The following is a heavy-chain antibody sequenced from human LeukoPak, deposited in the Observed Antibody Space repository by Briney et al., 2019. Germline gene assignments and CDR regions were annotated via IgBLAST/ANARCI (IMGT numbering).Heavy chain of an antibody. CDR3: ASSGSYRFDY. Sequence: GGSLRLSCAASGFIFSRFGMNWVRQAPGKGLEWVSYISSSSSTIYLADSVKGRFTISRDNAKNSLYLQMNSLRDEDTAVYYCASSGSYRFDYWGQGTLVTVSS. D-gene: IGHD1-26*01. V-gene: IGHV3-48*02. CDR2: ISSSSSTI. J-gene: IGHJ4*02. CDR1: GFIFSRFG.